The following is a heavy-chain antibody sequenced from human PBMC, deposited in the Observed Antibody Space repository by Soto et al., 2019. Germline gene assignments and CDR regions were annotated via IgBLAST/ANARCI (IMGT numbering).Heavy chain of an antibody. CDR3: AKVSYGYYYYYGMDV. Sequence: GGSLRLSCAASGFTFDDYAMHWVRQAPGKGLEWVSGISWNSGSIGYADSVKGRFTISRDNAKNSLYLQMNSLRAEDTALYYCAKVSYGYYYYYGMDVWGQGTTVTVSS. D-gene: IGHD5-18*01. CDR2: ISWNSGSI. J-gene: IGHJ6*02. CDR1: GFTFDDYA. V-gene: IGHV3-9*01.